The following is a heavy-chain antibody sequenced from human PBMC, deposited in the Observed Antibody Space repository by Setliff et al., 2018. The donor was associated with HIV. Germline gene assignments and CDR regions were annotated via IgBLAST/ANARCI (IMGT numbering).Heavy chain of an antibody. CDR3: AITGYSSGYWYFDY. D-gene: IGHD6-19*01. J-gene: IGHJ4*02. Sequence: NPSETLSLTCTVAGGSISSYYWSWIRQPPGKGLEWIGYIYTSGSTNYNHSLKSRVTISVDTSKNQFSLKLSSVTAADTAVYYCAITGYSSGYWYFDYWGQGTLVTVSS. CDR2: IYTSGST. CDR1: GGSISSYY. V-gene: IGHV4-4*09.